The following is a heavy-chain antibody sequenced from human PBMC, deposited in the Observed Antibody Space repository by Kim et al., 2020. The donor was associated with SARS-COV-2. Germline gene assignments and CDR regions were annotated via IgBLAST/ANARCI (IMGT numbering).Heavy chain of an antibody. Sequence: GGSPRLSCAASGFTFTSYSMNWVRQAPGKGLEWVPSISSSSSYIYYADSVKGRFTISRDNAKNSLYLQMNSLRAEDTAVYYCARDSYGDYSFDYCGQGTLVTVSS. CDR3: ARDSYGDYSFDY. J-gene: IGHJ4*02. CDR1: GFTFTSYS. CDR2: ISSSSSYI. V-gene: IGHV3-21*01. D-gene: IGHD4-17*01.